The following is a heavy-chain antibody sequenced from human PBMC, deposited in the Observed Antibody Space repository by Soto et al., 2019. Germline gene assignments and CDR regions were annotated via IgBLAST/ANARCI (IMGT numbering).Heavy chain of an antibody. Sequence: ETLSLTCAVYGGSFSRYFWNWIRQPPGKGLEWIGNIYHTGTTYYNPSLKSRVTMSVDTSKNQFSLRLSSVTAADTAVFYCARVRNVGISGSPGDSWGQGTLVTVSS. D-gene: IGHD3-10*01. CDR3: ARVRNVGISGSPGDS. V-gene: IGHV4-34*01. J-gene: IGHJ4*02. CDR1: GGSFSRYF. CDR2: IYHTGTT.